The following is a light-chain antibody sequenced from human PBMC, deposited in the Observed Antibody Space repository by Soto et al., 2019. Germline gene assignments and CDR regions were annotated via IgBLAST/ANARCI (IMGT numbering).Light chain of an antibody. J-gene: IGKJ1*01. V-gene: IGKV3-15*01. Sequence: IVMKQSPAPLVVAPGERGTLSCRASHSISRDLAGYQQKTGQAPKLLIYGASTRANCIPARFSGGGSGTEFTLTISSLQSEDFAVYYCQQYNNWPRTFGQGTKVGVK. CDR3: QQYNNWPRT. CDR1: HSISRD. CDR2: GAS.